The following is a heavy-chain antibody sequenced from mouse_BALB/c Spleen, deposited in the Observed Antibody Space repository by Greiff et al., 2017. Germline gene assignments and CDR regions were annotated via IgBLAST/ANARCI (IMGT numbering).Heavy chain of an antibody. Sequence: QVQLQQPGAELVKPGAPVKLSCKASGYTFTSYWMNWVKQRPGRGLEWIGRIDPSDSETHYNQKFKDKATLTVDKSSSTAYIQLSSLTSEDSAVYYCAREGPPYAMDYWGQGTSVTVSS. D-gene: IGHD3-3*01. CDR1: GYTFTSYW. V-gene: IGHV1-69*02. CDR2: IDPSDSET. J-gene: IGHJ4*01. CDR3: AREGPPYAMDY.